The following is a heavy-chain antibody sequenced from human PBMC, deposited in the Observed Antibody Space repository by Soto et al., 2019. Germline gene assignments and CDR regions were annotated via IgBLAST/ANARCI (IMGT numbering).Heavy chain of an antibody. D-gene: IGHD3-3*01. J-gene: IGHJ4*02. Sequence: QVQLVQSGAEVKKPGSSVKVSCKASGGTFSSYTISWVRQAPGQGLEWLGRIIPILGIANYAQKFQGRVTITADKSTSTAYMERSSLRSEDTAVYYCARDGNYDFWSGYYIWGQGTLVTVST. CDR1: GGTFSSYT. CDR3: ARDGNYDFWSGYYI. CDR2: IIPILGIA. V-gene: IGHV1-69*08.